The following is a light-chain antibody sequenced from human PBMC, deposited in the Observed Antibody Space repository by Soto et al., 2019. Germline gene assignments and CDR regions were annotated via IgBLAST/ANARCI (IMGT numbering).Light chain of an antibody. J-gene: IGKJ1*01. CDR2: GAS. CDR1: QSVSSN. V-gene: IGKV3-15*01. CDR3: QHYNSYSEA. Sequence: EIVMSQSPATLSVSPGERATLSCRASQSVSSNLAWYQQKPGQAPRLLIYGASTRATGIPARFSGSGSGTEFTLTISSLQPDDFATYYCQHYNSYSEAFGQVAKVDIK.